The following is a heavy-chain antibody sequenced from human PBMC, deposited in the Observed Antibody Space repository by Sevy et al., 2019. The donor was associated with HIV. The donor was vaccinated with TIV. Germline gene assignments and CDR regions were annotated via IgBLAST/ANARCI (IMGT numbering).Heavy chain of an antibody. CDR3: AREGCTKPHDY. V-gene: IGHV3-23*01. J-gene: IGHJ4*02. D-gene: IGHD2-8*01. CDR2: LSFGCGEI. CDR1: GFTFSKCS. Sequence: GGSLRLSCAASGFTFSKCSMSWVRQPPGKRLEWVSTLSFGCGEINYADSVKGRFTISRDNSKSSVYLQMNNLRPEDTAVYYCAREGCTKPHDYWGQGTLVTVSS.